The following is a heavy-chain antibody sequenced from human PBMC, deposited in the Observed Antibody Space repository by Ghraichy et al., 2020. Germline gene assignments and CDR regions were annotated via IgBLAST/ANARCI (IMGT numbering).Heavy chain of an antibody. D-gene: IGHD1-26*01. CDR2: INHSGST. V-gene: IGHV4-34*01. Sequence: SETLSLTCAVYGGSFSGYYWSWIRQPPGKGLEWIGEINHSGSTNYNPSLKSRVTISVDTSKNQFSLKLSSVTAADTAVYYCARSRTWELPRYFDYWGQGTLVTVSS. CDR1: GGSFSGYY. J-gene: IGHJ4*02. CDR3: ARSRTWELPRYFDY.